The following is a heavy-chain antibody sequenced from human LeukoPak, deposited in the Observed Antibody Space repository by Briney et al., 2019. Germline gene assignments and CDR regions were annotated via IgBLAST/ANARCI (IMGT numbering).Heavy chain of an antibody. CDR1: GYSFTSYW. D-gene: IGHD3-9*01. CDR3: ARGSYSILTGYYRVWFDP. CDR2: IYPGDSDT. Sequence: GESLKISCKGSGYSFTSYWIGWVRQRPGKGLEWMGIIYPGDSDTRYSPSFQGQVTISADKSISTAYLQWSSLKASDTAMYYCARGSYSILTGYYRVWFDPWGQGTLVTVSS. J-gene: IGHJ5*02. V-gene: IGHV5-51*01.